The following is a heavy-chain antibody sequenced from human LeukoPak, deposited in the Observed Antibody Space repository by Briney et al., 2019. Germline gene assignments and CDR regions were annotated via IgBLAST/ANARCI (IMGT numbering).Heavy chain of an antibody. V-gene: IGHV4-4*07. Sequence: SETLSLTCTVSGGSISSYYWSWIRQPAGKGLEWIGRISNSGTTNYNPSLKSRVTMSLDTSKNQFSLKLSSVTAADTAVYYCARGVYYYGMDVWGQGTTVTVSS. CDR3: ARGVYYYGMDV. CDR2: ISNSGTT. J-gene: IGHJ6*02. CDR1: GGSISSYY.